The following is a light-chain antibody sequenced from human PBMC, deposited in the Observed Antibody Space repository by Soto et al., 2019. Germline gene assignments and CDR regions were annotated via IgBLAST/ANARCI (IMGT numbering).Light chain of an antibody. CDR2: GAA. J-gene: IGKJ2*01. Sequence: EIVLTQSPGTLSLSPGERATLSCRASQSVKSNYLAWYQQKPGQAPRLLIFGAANRATGIPDRFSGSGSGTDFTLTISGLEPEDFAVYYGQRYGNSPPYTFGQGTKLEIK. V-gene: IGKV3-20*01. CDR1: QSVKSNY. CDR3: QRYGNSPPYT.